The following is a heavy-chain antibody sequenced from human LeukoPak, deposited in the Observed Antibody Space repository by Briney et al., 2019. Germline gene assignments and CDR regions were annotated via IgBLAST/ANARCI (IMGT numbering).Heavy chain of an antibody. V-gene: IGHV4-61*02. D-gene: IGHD2-2*01. CDR3: AYCSSTSCRYSDAFDI. CDR2: IYTSGST. Sequence: SQTLSLSCTVSGGSISSGSYYWSWIRQPAGKGLEWIGRIYTSGSTNYNPSLKSRVTISVDTSKNQFSLKLSSVTAADTAVYYCAYCSSTSCRYSDAFDIWGQGTMVTVSS. J-gene: IGHJ3*02. CDR1: GGSISSGSYY.